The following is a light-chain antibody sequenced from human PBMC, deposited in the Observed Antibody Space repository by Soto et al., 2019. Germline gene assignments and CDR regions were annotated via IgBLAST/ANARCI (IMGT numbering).Light chain of an antibody. CDR3: QSYDSSLSVLYV. Sequence: QSVLKPPPSVSGAPGQRVSISCTGSSSNIGAGYDVHWFQQLPGTAPKLLIYGSSNRPSGVPDRFSGSKSGTSASLAITGLQAEDEADYYCQSYDSSLSVLYVFGTGTKVTVL. V-gene: IGLV1-40*01. J-gene: IGLJ1*01. CDR1: SSNIGAGYD. CDR2: GSS.